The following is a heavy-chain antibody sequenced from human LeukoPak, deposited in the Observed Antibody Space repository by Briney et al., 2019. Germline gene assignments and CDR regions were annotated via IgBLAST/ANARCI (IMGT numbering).Heavy chain of an antibody. CDR1: GGSISSGDYY. D-gene: IGHD3-22*01. V-gene: IGHV4-30-4*01. CDR2: IYYSGST. Sequence: PSETLSLTCTVSGGSISSGDYYWSWIRQPSGKGLECIGYIYYSGSTYYNPSLKSRVTISVDTSKNQFSLKLSSVTAADTAVYYCARDSPDSGYPFDYWGQGTLVTVSS. J-gene: IGHJ4*02. CDR3: ARDSPDSGYPFDY.